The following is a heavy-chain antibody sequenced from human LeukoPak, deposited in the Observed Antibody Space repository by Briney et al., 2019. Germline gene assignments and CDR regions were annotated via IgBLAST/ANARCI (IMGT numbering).Heavy chain of an antibody. CDR1: GGSISSGGYY. D-gene: IGHD6-19*01. CDR2: IYYSGGT. CDR3: ARLGGSGDY. J-gene: IGHJ4*02. V-gene: IGHV4-61*08. Sequence: SQTLSLTCTVSGGSISSGGYYWSWIRQPPGKGLEWIGYIYYSGGTNYNPSLKSRVTISVATSKNQFSLKLTSVTPADTAVYYCARLGGSGDYWGQGTLVTVSS.